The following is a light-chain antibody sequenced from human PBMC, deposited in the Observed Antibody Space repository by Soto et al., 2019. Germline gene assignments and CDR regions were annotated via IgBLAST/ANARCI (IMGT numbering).Light chain of an antibody. V-gene: IGLV2-14*01. J-gene: IGLJ1*01. CDR2: DVS. CDR3: SSYTSSSSYV. Sequence: QSALTQPASVSGSPGRSIAISCTGTSSDVGGYKYVSWYQQHPGKAPKLLIYDVSNRPSGVSDRFSGSKSGNTASLTISGLQYEDEADYYCSSYTSSSSYVFGTGTKVTVL. CDR1: SSDVGGYKY.